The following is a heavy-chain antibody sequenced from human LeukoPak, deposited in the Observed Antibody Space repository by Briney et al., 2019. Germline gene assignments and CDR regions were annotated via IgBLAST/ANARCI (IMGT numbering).Heavy chain of an antibody. J-gene: IGHJ3*02. CDR1: VYTFTSYG. Sequence: GASVKVSCKASVYTFTSYGISWVRQAPGQGREWMGWISAYNGNTNYAQKLQGRVTITTDTSTSTAYMELRSLRSDDTAVYYCARVRGYGDKGAFDIWGQGTMVTVSS. D-gene: IGHD4-17*01. CDR2: ISAYNGNT. V-gene: IGHV1-18*01. CDR3: ARVRGYGDKGAFDI.